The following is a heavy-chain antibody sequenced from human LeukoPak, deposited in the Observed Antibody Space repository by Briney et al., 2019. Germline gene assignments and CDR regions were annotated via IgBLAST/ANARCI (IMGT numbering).Heavy chain of an antibody. Sequence: SETLSLTCAVYGGSFSGYYWSWIRQPPGKGLEWIGEINHSGSTNYNPSLKSRVTISVDTSKNQFSLKLSSVTAADAAVYYCARGEPHYYYDSSGYYYPWGQGTLVTVSS. V-gene: IGHV4-34*01. CDR3: ARGEPHYYYDSSGYYYP. D-gene: IGHD3-22*01. CDR1: GGSFSGYY. J-gene: IGHJ5*02. CDR2: INHSGST.